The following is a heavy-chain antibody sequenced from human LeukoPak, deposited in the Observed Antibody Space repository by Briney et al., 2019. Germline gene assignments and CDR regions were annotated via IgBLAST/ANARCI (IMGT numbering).Heavy chain of an antibody. CDR2: ISGSGGNT. D-gene: IGHD2-2*01. CDR1: GFTFSSYA. Sequence: GGSLRLSCAASGFTFSSYAMSWVRQAPGKGLEWVSAISGSGGNTYYADSVKGRFTISRDKSKNTLYLQMNSLRAEDTAVYYCAKDRLFGYCSSASCSVAIDYWGQGTLVTVSS. J-gene: IGHJ4*02. CDR3: AKDRLFGYCSSASCSVAIDY. V-gene: IGHV3-23*01.